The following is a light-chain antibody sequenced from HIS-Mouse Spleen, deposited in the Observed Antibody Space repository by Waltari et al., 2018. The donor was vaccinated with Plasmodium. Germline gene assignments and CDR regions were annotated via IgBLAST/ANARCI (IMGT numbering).Light chain of an antibody. J-gene: IGKJ1*01. CDR2: KAS. Sequence: DIQMTQSPSTLSASVGDRVTSTCRASQSISSWLAWYQQKPGKAPKLLIYKASSLESGVPSRFSGSGSGTEVTLTISSLQPDDFATYYCQQYNSYWTFGQGTKVEIK. V-gene: IGKV1-5*03. CDR3: QQYNSYWT. CDR1: QSISSW.